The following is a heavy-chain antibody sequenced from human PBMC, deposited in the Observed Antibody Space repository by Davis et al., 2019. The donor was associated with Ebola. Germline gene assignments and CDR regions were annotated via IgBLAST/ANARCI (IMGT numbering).Heavy chain of an antibody. Sequence: GESLKISCAASGFTFSSYSMNWVRQAPGKGLEWVSSISSSSSYIYYADSVKGRFTISRDNAKNSLYLQMNSLRAEDTAVYYCARDRGWAGWFDPWGQGTLVTVSS. V-gene: IGHV3-21*01. CDR2: ISSSSSYI. CDR3: ARDRGWAGWFDP. CDR1: GFTFSSYS. D-gene: IGHD1-26*01. J-gene: IGHJ5*02.